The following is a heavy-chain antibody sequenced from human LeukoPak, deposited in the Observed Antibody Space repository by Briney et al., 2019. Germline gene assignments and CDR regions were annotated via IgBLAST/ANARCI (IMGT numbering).Heavy chain of an antibody. CDR1: GFTFDDYA. CDR3: AKCMGELLGGNAFDI. V-gene: IGHV3-9*01. J-gene: IGHJ3*02. Sequence: GRSLRLSCAASGFTFDDYAMHWVRQAPGKGLEWVSGISWNSGSIGYADSVKGRLTISRDNAKNSLYLQMNSLRAEDTALYYCAKCMGELLGGNAFDIWGQGTMVTVSS. CDR2: ISWNSGSI. D-gene: IGHD1-26*01.